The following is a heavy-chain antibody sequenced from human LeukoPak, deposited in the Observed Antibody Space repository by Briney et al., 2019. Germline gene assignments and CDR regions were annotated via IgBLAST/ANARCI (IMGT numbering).Heavy chain of an antibody. D-gene: IGHD4-17*01. CDR3: AGRTVTVTNFDY. CDR1: GGSISSSSYY. Sequence: SETLSLTCTVSGGSISSSSYYWGWIRQPPGKGLEWIGSIYYSGSTYYNPSLKSRVTISVDTSKNQFSLKLSSVTAADTAVYYCAGRTVTVTNFDYWGQGTLVTVSS. V-gene: IGHV4-39*01. J-gene: IGHJ4*02. CDR2: IYYSGST.